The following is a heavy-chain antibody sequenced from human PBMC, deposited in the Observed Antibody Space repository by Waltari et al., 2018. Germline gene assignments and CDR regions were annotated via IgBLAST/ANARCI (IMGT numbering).Heavy chain of an antibody. J-gene: IGHJ4*02. CDR3: ARDLGRGLFLDS. V-gene: IGHV4-4*02. D-gene: IGHD2-15*01. Sequence: WGWVRQSPDKGLEGIGQVHRSGRTNYNPSFASRAIVSLDTSMNEFSLRILSATAADTAIYYCARDLGRGLFLDSWGQGTLVTVSP. CDR2: VHRSGRT.